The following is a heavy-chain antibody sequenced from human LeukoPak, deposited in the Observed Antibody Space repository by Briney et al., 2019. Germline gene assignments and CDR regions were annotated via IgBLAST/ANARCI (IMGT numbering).Heavy chain of an antibody. V-gene: IGHV3-74*01. Sequence: GGSLRLSCAASGFTFSNYWMDWVRQAPGKGLVWVSRIHPDGKNTAYADSVKGRFTTSRDNARNTLFLQMNSLRTEDAAVYYCATYVDTVRYDAFDVWGQGTMVTVSS. D-gene: IGHD5-18*01. J-gene: IGHJ3*01. CDR1: GFTFSNYW. CDR3: ATYVDTVRYDAFDV. CDR2: IHPDGKNT.